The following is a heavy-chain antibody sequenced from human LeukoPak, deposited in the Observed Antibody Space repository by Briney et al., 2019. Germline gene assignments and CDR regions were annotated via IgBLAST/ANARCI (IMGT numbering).Heavy chain of an antibody. CDR1: GDSITSHY. Sequence: KASETLSLTCTVSGDSITSHYWSWIRQSPGKGLEWMGYIHYSGSTDYNPSLKSRVSISVDTSKNQFTLNLRSVTAVDTAVYYCARDRSHFCYMDVWGKGTAVTVSS. V-gene: IGHV4-59*11. J-gene: IGHJ6*03. CDR2: IHYSGST. CDR3: ARDRSHFCYMDV. D-gene: IGHD3-10*01.